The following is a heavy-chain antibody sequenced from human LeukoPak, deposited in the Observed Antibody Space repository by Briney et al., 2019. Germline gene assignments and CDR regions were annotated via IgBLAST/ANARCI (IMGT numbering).Heavy chain of an antibody. V-gene: IGHV1-2*02. CDR1: GYTFTNYF. CDR2: INPNSGGT. D-gene: IGHD2-2*01. J-gene: IGHJ1*01. CDR3: ARARYCSSTSCYLRYFQH. Sequence: ASVKVSCKASGYTFTNYFIHWVRQAPGQGLEWMGWINPNSGGTNYAQKFQGRVTMTRDTSISTAYMELSRLRSDDTAVYYCARARYCSSTSCYLRYFQHWGQGTLVTVSS.